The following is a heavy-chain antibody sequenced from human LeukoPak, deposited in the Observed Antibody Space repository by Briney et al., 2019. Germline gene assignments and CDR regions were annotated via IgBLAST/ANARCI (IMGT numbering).Heavy chain of an antibody. CDR2: IKQDGSEK. CDR1: GFTFSSYE. J-gene: IGHJ6*03. V-gene: IGHV3-7*01. Sequence: PGGSLRLSCAASGFTFSSYEMSWVRQAPGKGLEWVANIKQDGSEKYYVDSVKGRFTISRDNAKNSLYLQMNSLRAEDTAVYYCARADSSIAARLSRSSIFNYYYYMDVWGKGTTVTVSS. CDR3: ARADSSIAARLSRSSIFNYYYYMDV. D-gene: IGHD6-6*01.